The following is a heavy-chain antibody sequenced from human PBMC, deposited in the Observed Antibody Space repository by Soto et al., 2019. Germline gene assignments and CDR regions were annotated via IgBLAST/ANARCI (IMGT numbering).Heavy chain of an antibody. CDR3: AKGAYYDFWSGYSAFDC. CDR1: GFTFSSYS. J-gene: IGHJ4*02. D-gene: IGHD3-3*01. Sequence: GGSLRLSCAASGFTFSSYSMNWVRQAPGKGLEWVSSISDSGDNTYYADSVKGRFSISRDNSKNTFYLQMNSLRAEDTAIYSCAKGAYYDFWSGYSAFDCWGQGTLVTVSS. V-gene: IGHV3-23*01. CDR2: ISDSGDNT.